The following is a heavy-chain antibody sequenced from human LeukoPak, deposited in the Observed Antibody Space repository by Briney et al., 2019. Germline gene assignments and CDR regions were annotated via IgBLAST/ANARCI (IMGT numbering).Heavy chain of an antibody. D-gene: IGHD3-10*01. CDR3: AKVGFGESNFDY. Sequence: GGSLRLSCAASGITFNSYGMHWVRQAPGKGLEWVAVISYDGSNKYYADSVKGRFTISRDNSKNTLYLQMNSLRAEDTAVYYCAKVGFGESNFDYWGQGTLVTVSS. CDR2: ISYDGSNK. J-gene: IGHJ4*02. CDR1: GITFNSYG. V-gene: IGHV3-30*18.